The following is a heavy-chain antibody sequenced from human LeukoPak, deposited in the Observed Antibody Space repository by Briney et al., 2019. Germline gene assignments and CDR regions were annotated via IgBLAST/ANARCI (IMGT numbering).Heavy chain of an antibody. D-gene: IGHD5-24*01. CDR2: MNPNSGNT. J-gene: IGHJ6*03. V-gene: IGHV1-8*01. CDR3: ARGRRKRWLRWYYYYYMDV. Sequence: ASVKVSCKASGYTFTSYDINWVRQATGQGLEWMGWMNPNSGNTGYAQKFQGRVTMTRNTSISTAYMELRSLRSEDTAVYYCARGRRKRWLRWYYYYYMDVWGKGTTVTVSS. CDR1: GYTFTSYD.